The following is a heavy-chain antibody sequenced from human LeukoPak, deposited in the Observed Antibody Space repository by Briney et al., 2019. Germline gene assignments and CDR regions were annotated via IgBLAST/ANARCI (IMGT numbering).Heavy chain of an antibody. V-gene: IGHV1-46*01. D-gene: IGHD3-9*01. CDR2: INPSGGST. CDR3: ARKFYDLLTVYYYYYMAF. CDR1: GYTFTSYY. J-gene: IGHJ6*03. Sequence: ASVKVSCKASGYTFTSYYMHWVRQAPGQGLEWMGIINPSGGSTSYAQKFQGRVTMTRDMSTSTVYMELSSLRSEDTAVYYCARKFYDLLTVYYYYYMAFGEKGPRVTVSS.